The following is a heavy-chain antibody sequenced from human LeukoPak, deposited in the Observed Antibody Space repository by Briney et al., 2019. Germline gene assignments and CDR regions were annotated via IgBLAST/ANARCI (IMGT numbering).Heavy chain of an antibody. J-gene: IGHJ4*02. CDR1: GFTFSSYG. Sequence: PGRSLRLSCAASGFTFSSYGMHWVRQAPGKGLEWVAVISYDGSNKYYADSVKGRSTISRDNSKNTLYLQMNSLRAEDTAVYYCAKDINDYYPGYWGQGTLVTVSS. D-gene: IGHD3-22*01. CDR2: ISYDGSNK. CDR3: AKDINDYYPGY. V-gene: IGHV3-30*18.